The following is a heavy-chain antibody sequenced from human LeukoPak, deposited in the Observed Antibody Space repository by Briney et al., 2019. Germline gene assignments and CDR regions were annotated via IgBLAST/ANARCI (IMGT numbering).Heavy chain of an antibody. CDR3: ARGLIAAPIGY. D-gene: IGHD6-6*01. Sequence: GGSLRLSCAASGFTFSSYWMSWVRQAPGKGLEWVANIKQDGSERYYVDSVKGRFTISRDNAKNSLYLQMNSLRAEDTAVYYCARGLIAAPIGYWGQGTLVTVSS. J-gene: IGHJ4*02. V-gene: IGHV3-7*01. CDR2: IKQDGSER. CDR1: GFTFSSYW.